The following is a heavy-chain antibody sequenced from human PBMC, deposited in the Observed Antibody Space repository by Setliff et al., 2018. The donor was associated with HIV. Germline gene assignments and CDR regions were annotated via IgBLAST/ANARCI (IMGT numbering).Heavy chain of an antibody. D-gene: IGHD1-1*01. CDR3: ASSRYEGYYYYGMDV. V-gene: IGHV1-3*01. Sequence: ASVKVSCKASGYTFTSYAMHWVRQAPGQRLEWMGWINAGNGNTKDSQKFQGRVTITRDTSARTAYMELSSLRSEETAVYYCASSRYEGYYYYGMDVWGKGTTVTAPQ. CDR2: INAGNGNT. CDR1: GYTFTSYA. J-gene: IGHJ6*04.